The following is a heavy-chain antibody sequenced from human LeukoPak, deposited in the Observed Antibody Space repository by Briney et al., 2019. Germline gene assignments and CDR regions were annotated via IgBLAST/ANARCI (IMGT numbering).Heavy chain of an antibody. V-gene: IGHV1-2*02. D-gene: IGHD6-19*01. CDR1: GYTFTGYY. Sequence: ASVKVSCKASGYTFTGYYMHWVRQAPGQGLEWMGWISPTSGGTNYAQKLQGRVTMTRDTSISTAYMELSRLRSDDTAVYYCIAVAGMNAFDIWGQGTMVTVSS. J-gene: IGHJ3*02. CDR2: ISPTSGGT. CDR3: IAVAGMNAFDI.